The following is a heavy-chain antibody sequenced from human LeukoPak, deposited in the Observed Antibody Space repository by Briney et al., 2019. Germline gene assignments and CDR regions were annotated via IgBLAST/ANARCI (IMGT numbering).Heavy chain of an antibody. CDR3: ASHEEWELLKLFDY. D-gene: IGHD1-26*01. V-gene: IGHV4-39*01. CDR2: IYYSGST. Sequence: SETLSLTCTVSGGSISSSSYYWGWIRQPPGKGLEWIVSIYYSGSTYYNPSLKSRVTISVDTSKNQFSLKLSSVTAADTAVYYCASHEEWELLKLFDYWGQGTLVTVSS. J-gene: IGHJ4*02. CDR1: GGSISSSSYY.